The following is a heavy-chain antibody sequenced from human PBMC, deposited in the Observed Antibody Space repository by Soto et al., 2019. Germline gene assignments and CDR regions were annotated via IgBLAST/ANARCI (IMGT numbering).Heavy chain of an antibody. V-gene: IGHV4-34*01. CDR1: GGSFSGYY. Sequence: PSETLSLTCAVYGGSFSGYYWSWIRQPPGKGLEWIGEINHSGSTNYNPSLKSRVTISVDTSKNQFSLKLSSVTAADTAVYYCARAEILGITMVRGRPIGYFDYWGQGTLVTVSS. J-gene: IGHJ4*02. D-gene: IGHD3-10*01. CDR2: INHSGST. CDR3: ARAEILGITMVRGRPIGYFDY.